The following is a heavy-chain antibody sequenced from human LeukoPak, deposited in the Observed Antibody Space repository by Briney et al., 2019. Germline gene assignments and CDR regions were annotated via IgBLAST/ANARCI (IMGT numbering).Heavy chain of an antibody. CDR1: GGSISTYY. CDR3: ARDFPTGTTGASAFDI. J-gene: IGHJ3*02. Sequence: SETLSLTCTVSGGSISTYYWSWLRQSPGRGLEWIGYSYYNGYANTDYNPSLKSRVTISTDTSKNQFTLTLSSVTAADTAVYYCARDFPTGTTGASAFDIWGQGTMVTVSS. CDR2: SYYNGYANT. V-gene: IGHV4-59*01. D-gene: IGHD1-7*01.